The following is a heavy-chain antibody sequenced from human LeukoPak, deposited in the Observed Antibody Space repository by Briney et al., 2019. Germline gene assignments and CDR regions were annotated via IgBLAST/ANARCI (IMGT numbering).Heavy chain of an antibody. CDR1: GGSFSGYY. J-gene: IGHJ6*03. CDR2: INHSGST. D-gene: IGHD5-18*01. Sequence: SETLSLTCAVYGGSFSGYYWSWIRQPPGKGLEWIGEINHSGSTNYNPSLKTRVTISVDTSKNQFSLKLTSVTAADTAVYYCARASGYGFYYYYYMDVWAKGPRSPSP. CDR3: ARASGYGFYYYYYMDV. V-gene: IGHV4-34*01.